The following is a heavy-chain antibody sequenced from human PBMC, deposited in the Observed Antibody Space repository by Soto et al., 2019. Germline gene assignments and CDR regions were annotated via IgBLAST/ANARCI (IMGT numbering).Heavy chain of an antibody. D-gene: IGHD6-19*01. CDR1: GFTFSSYG. Sequence: GGSLRLSCAAPGFTFSSYGMHWVRQAPGKGLEWVAVISYDGSNKYYADSVKGRFTISRDNSKNTLYLQMNSLRAEDTAVYYCAKDLGPSGWSLPVWFDPWGQGTLVTVSS. CDR2: ISYDGSNK. V-gene: IGHV3-30*18. CDR3: AKDLGPSGWSLPVWFDP. J-gene: IGHJ5*02.